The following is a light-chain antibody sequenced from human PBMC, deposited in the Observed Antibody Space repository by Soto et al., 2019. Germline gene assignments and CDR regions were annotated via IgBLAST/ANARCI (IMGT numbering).Light chain of an antibody. CDR3: SSYFTRNAVV. V-gene: IGLV2-8*01. Sequence: QSVLTQPPSASGSPGQSVTISCTGTRDDVGGYNYVSWFQQLPGKAPKLMIYEVYKRPTGVPARFSGSKSGNTASLTVSGLQAGDEAISYCSSYFTRNAVVFGGRTNLTVL. CDR1: RDDVGGYNY. J-gene: IGLJ2*01. CDR2: EVY.